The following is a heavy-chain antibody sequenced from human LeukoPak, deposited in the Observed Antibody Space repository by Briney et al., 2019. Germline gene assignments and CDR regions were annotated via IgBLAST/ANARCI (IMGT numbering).Heavy chain of an antibody. D-gene: IGHD2-15*01. CDR2: TSSNGGST. CDR1: GRTFSSYA. V-gene: IGHV3-64*01. Sequence: PGGSLRLFCAASGRTFSSYAMHWVRQAPGKGLEYVSATSSNGGSTYYANSVKGRFTISRDNSKNTLYLQMGSLRAEDMAVYYCARDNTNCSGGSCYSRADYWGQGTLVTVSS. CDR3: ARDNTNCSGGSCYSRADY. J-gene: IGHJ4*02.